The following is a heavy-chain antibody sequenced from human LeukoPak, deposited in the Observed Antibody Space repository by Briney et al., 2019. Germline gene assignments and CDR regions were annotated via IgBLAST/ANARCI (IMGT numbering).Heavy chain of an antibody. V-gene: IGHV4-39*07. Sequence: PSETLSLTCTVSGGSISSSSYYWGWIRQPPGKGLEWIGTIYYSGNTYYNPSLKSRVTISVDTSKNQFSLKLSSVTAADTAVYYCARDRLQLQSWGQGTLVTVSS. CDR3: ARDRLQLQS. CDR1: GGSISSSSYY. J-gene: IGHJ5*02. D-gene: IGHD1-1*01. CDR2: IYYSGNT.